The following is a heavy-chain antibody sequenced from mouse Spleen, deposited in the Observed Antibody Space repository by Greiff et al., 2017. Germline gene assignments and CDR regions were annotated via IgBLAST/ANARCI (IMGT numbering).Heavy chain of an antibody. V-gene: IGHV5-17*01. J-gene: IGHJ2*01. Sequence: EVMLVESGGGLVKPGGSLKLSCAASGFTFSDYGMHWVRQAPEKGLEWVAYISSGCSTIYYADTVKGRFTFSRDNAKNNLFMQMTRVRSEERDMYYRARRSQYDYEDYWGQGTTITVSS. D-gene: IGHD2-4*01. CDR1: GFTFSDYG. CDR3: ARRSQYDYEDY. CDR2: ISSGCSTI.